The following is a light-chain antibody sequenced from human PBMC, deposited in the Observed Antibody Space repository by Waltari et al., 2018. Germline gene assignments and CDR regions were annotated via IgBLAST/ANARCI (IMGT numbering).Light chain of an antibody. CDR2: SNSDGSH. V-gene: IGLV4-69*01. CDR1: SGHSSNV. Sequence: QLVLTQSPSASASLGASVKLTCTLSSGHSSNVIAWLQQQPEKGHRYLMKSNSDGSHSKGDKIPDRFSGSSSGTEHYLTISSLQSEDEADYYCQTGGHGTWVFGGGTKLTVL. CDR3: QTGGHGTWV. J-gene: IGLJ3*02.